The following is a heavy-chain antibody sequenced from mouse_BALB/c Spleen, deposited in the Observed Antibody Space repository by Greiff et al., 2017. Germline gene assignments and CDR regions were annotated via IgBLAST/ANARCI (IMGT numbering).Heavy chain of an antibody. CDR3: ARHDDYGSSPAWFAY. J-gene: IGHJ3*01. D-gene: IGHD1-1*01. CDR1: GFTFSSYT. CDR2: ISNGGGST. V-gene: IGHV5-12-2*01. Sequence: EVKVVESGGGLVQPGGSLKLSCAASGFTFSSYTMSWVRQTPEKRLEWVAYISNGGGSTYYPDTVKGRFTISRDNAKNTLYLQMSSLKSEDTAMYYCARHDDYGSSPAWFAYWGQGTLVTVSA.